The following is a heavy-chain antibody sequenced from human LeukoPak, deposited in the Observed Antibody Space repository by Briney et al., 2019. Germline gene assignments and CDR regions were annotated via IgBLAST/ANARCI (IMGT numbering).Heavy chain of an antibody. J-gene: IGHJ4*02. V-gene: IGHV3-21*01. Sequence: PGGSLRLSCAASGFTFSSYSMNWVRQAPGKGLEWVSSISSSSSYIYYADSVKGRFTISRDNAKNSLYLQMNSLRAEDTAVYYCASDIVVVPAAVMSSIDYWGQGTLVTVSS. CDR2: ISSSSSYI. D-gene: IGHD2-2*01. CDR3: ASDIVVVPAAVMSSIDY. CDR1: GFTFSSYS.